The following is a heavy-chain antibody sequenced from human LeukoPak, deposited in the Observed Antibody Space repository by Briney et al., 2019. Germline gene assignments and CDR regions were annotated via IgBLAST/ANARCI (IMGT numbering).Heavy chain of an antibody. CDR2: IYYTGST. CDR1: GGSISSGSNS. CDR3: ARDFRYGDY. Sequence: SETLSLTCGVSGGSISSGSNSWSWIRQPPGKGLEWIGYIYYTGSTYYNPSLKSRVTISVDKSKNQFSLKVSSVTAADTAVYYCARDFRYGDYWGQGTLVTVSS. D-gene: IGHD1-1*01. V-gene: IGHV4-30-4*07. J-gene: IGHJ4*02.